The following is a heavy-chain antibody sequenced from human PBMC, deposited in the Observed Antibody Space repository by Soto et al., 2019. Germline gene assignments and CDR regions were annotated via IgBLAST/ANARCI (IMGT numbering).Heavy chain of an antibody. V-gene: IGHV3-23*01. J-gene: IGHJ3*02. Sequence: PGGSLRLSCAASGFTFRSYAMSWVRQAPGKGLEWVSAISGSGGSTYYADSVKGRFTISRDNSKNTLYLQMNSLRAEDTAVYYCAKIPTLGYSYGLDAFDIWGQGTMVTVSS. CDR2: ISGSGGST. D-gene: IGHD5-18*01. CDR1: GFTFRSYA. CDR3: AKIPTLGYSYGLDAFDI.